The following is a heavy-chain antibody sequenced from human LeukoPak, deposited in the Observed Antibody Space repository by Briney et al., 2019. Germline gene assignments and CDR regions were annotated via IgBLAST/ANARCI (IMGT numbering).Heavy chain of an antibody. CDR3: ARDGTAAAGPVDY. CDR1: GFTVSSNY. D-gene: IGHD6-13*01. CDR2: IYHSGST. Sequence: GSLRLSCAASGFTVSSNYMSWVRQPPGKGLEWIGEIYHSGSTNYNPSLKSRVTISVDKSKNQFSLKLSSVTAADTAVYYCARDGTAAAGPVDYWGQGTLVTVSS. V-gene: IGHV4-4*02. J-gene: IGHJ4*02.